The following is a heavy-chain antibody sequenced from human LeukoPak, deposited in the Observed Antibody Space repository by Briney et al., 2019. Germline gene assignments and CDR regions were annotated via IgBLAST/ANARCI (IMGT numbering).Heavy chain of an antibody. V-gene: IGHV1-46*01. CDR2: INPSGGST. CDR3: ARDRLVVHYDFWSGWLPSRRRLYYMDV. CDR1: GYTFTSYY. J-gene: IGHJ6*03. D-gene: IGHD3-3*01. Sequence: SVKVSCKASGYTFTSYYMHWVRQAPGQGLEWMGIINPSGGSTSYAQKFQGRVTMTRDTSTSTVYMELSSLRSEDTAVYYCARDRLVVHYDFWSGWLPSRRRLYYMDVWGKGTTVTVSS.